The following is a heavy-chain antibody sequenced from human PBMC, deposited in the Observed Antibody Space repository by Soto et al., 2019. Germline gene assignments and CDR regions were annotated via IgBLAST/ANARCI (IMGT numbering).Heavy chain of an antibody. Sequence: ASVKVSCKASGYTFTNFSFSWVRQAPGQGLEWMGWISAYNGNTNYAQKLQGRVTLTTNTSTSTAYMELRSLRSEDSAVYYCACGYCSSTSCYDNNWFDPWGQGTLVTVSS. CDR2: ISAYNGNT. CDR3: ACGYCSSTSCYDNNWFDP. D-gene: IGHD2-2*01. CDR1: GYTFTNFS. V-gene: IGHV1-18*01. J-gene: IGHJ5*02.